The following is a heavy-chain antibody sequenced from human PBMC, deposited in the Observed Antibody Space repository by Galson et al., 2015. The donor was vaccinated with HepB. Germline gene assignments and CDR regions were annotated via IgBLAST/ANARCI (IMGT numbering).Heavy chain of an antibody. D-gene: IGHD3-22*01. V-gene: IGHV1-2*02. CDR2: INPNSGGT. CDR1: GYTFTGYY. CDR3: ARMRLYYDSSGYSTAFDI. J-gene: IGHJ3*02. Sequence: SVKVSCKASGYTFTGYYMHWVRQAPGQGLEWMGWINPNSGGTNYAQKFQGRVTMTRDTSISTAYMELSRLRSDDTAVYYCARMRLYYDSSGYSTAFDIWGQVTMVTVSS.